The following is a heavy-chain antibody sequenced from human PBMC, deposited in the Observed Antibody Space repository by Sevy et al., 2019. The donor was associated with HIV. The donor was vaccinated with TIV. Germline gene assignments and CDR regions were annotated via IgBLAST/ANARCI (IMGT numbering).Heavy chain of an antibody. D-gene: IGHD3-10*01. J-gene: IGHJ3*02. CDR2: IRYAGGTK. V-gene: IGHV3-30*02. CDR3: AKGLGMVQGALLSDDI. CDR1: GFTFRSYG. Sequence: GGSLRLSCAASGFTFRSYGMHWVRQAPGKGLEWVAFIRYAGGTKYYADSVKGRFTISRDNSKNTFYLQMNSLRGDDTSLYYCAKGLGMVQGALLSDDIWGQGTMVTVSS.